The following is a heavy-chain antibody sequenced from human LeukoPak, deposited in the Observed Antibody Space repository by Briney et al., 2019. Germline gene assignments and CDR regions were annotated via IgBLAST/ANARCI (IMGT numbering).Heavy chain of an antibody. J-gene: IGHJ4*02. V-gene: IGHV3-23*01. Sequence: GGSLRLSCAASGFTFSSYAVSWVRQAPGKGLEWVSSISGSGGSTYSADSVKGRFTISRDNSKNTLYLQMNSLRAEDTALYYCAKDRSRTNDICHGDFDYWGQGTLVTVSS. CDR1: GFTFSSYA. D-gene: IGHD2-8*01. CDR3: AKDRSRTNDICHGDFDY. CDR2: ISGSGGST.